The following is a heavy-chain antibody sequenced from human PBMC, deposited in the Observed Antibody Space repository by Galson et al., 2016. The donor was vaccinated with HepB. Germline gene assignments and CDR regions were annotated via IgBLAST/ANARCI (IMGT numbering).Heavy chain of an antibody. Sequence: SLRLSCAASGFSFSDYSMNWVRQAPGKGLEWVAYIERDSSRIEYADSVKGRFSISRDKANSLYLQMNSLRDDDTAVYYCVRVGTPFGSNNYYPYWGQGTLVTVSS. D-gene: IGHD3-10*01. J-gene: IGHJ4*02. CDR1: GFSFSDYS. CDR2: IERDSSRI. V-gene: IGHV3-48*02. CDR3: VRVGTPFGSNNYYPY.